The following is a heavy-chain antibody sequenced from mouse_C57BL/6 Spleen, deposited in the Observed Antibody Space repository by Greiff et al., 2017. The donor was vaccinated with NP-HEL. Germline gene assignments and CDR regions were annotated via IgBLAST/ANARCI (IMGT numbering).Heavy chain of an antibody. CDR2: IYPGSGST. CDR3: ASGYYPAWFAY. CDR1: GYTFTSYW. J-gene: IGHJ3*01. Sequence: QVQLQQPGAELVKPGASVKMSCKASGYTFTSYWITWVKQRPGQGLEWIGDIYPGSGSTNYNEKFKSKATLTADTSSSTAYMQLSSLTSEDSAVYYCASGYYPAWFAYWGQGTLVTVSA. V-gene: IGHV1-55*01. D-gene: IGHD2-3*01.